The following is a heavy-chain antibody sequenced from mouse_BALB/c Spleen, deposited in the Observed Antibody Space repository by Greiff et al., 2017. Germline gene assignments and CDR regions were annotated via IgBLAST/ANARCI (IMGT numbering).Heavy chain of an antibody. J-gene: IGHJ2*01. CDR3: ARGGDYYGSRRGYFDY. CDR2: ILPGSGST. Sequence: VQLQQSGAELMKPGASVKISCKATGYTFSSYWIEWVKQRPGHGLEWIGEILPGSGSTNYNEKFKGKATFTADTSSNTAYMQLSSLTSEDSAVYYCARGGDYYGSRRGYFDYWGQGTTLTVSS. CDR1: GYTFSSYW. V-gene: IGHV1-9*01. D-gene: IGHD1-1*01.